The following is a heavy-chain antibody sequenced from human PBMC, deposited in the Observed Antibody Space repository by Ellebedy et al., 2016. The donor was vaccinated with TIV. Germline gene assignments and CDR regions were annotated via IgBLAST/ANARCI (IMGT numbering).Heavy chain of an antibody. Sequence: PGGSLRLSCAASGFTFSSYWMSWVRKAPGKGLEWVANINQDGSGEYYVDSVKGRFTVSRDNAKNSLYLQMNSLSAEDMAVYYCARAGGIGVVDYWGQGTLVTVSS. D-gene: IGHD3-3*01. CDR3: ARAGGIGVVDY. CDR1: GFTFSSYW. CDR2: INQDGSGE. V-gene: IGHV3-7*01. J-gene: IGHJ4*02.